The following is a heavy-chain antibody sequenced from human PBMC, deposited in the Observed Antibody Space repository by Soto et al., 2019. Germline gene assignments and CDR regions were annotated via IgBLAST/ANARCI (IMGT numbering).Heavy chain of an antibody. D-gene: IGHD3-22*01. CDR3: ARATQFYYDSSGYSKNFDF. CDR2: INHIGIT. J-gene: IGHJ4*02. CDR1: GSPFSGYC. Sequence: PSENLLFPCGASGSPFSGYCWTWIRQRPGKGLEWIGEINHIGITNYNPSLRSRLSISRDTSKNQISLKLTSVTAADTAVYYCARATQFYYDSSGYSKNFDFWGQGTLVTVSS. V-gene: IGHV4-34*01.